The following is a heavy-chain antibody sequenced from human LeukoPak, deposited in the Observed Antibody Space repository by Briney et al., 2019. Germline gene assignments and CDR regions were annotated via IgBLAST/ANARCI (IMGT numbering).Heavy chain of an antibody. J-gene: IGHJ6*03. CDR2: NCGSGGST. D-gene: IGHD1-7*01. CDR1: GFTFSSYA. V-gene: IGHV3-23*01. Sequence: PGGSLRLSCAVSGFTFSSYAMSWVRQAPGMGLEWVSANCGSGGSTYYADSVKGRFTISRDNSKNTLYLQMNSLRAEDTAVYYCAKDREVCITGTTCYYYMDVWGKGTTVTVSS. CDR3: AKDREVCITGTTCYYYMDV.